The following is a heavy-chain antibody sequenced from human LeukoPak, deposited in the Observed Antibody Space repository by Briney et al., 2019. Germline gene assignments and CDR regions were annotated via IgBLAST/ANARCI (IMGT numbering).Heavy chain of an antibody. CDR1: GGSVSSGVYS. J-gene: IGHJ4*02. CDR3: ASHSGGYAY. V-gene: IGHV4-30-4*07. D-gene: IGHD5-12*01. Sequence: SETLSLTRAVSGGSVSSGVYSWSWIRQPPGKGLEWIGYIYYSGGTYYSPSLKSRLTISVDTSKNQFSLKLSSVTAADTAVYYCASHSGGYAYWGQGTLVTVSS. CDR2: IYYSGGT.